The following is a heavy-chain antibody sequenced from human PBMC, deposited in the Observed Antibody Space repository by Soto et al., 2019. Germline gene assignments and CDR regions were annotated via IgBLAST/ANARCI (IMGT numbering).Heavy chain of an antibody. D-gene: IGHD1-26*01. CDR1: GYSFTDYD. Sequence: QVHLVQSGAEVKKPGASVKVSCKASGYSFTDYDMHWVRQAPGQGLEWMGWINTKTGGTNYAQRVQGRVTMTGDTSINTAYMELSRLRSDDTAVYYCARVGPTGGFDPWGQGTVVTVSS. CDR2: INTKTGGT. CDR3: ARVGPTGGFDP. V-gene: IGHV1-2*02. J-gene: IGHJ5*02.